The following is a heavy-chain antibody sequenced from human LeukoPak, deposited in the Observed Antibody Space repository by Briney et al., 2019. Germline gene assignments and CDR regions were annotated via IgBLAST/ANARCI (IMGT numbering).Heavy chain of an antibody. Sequence: ASVKVSCKASGYTFTSYAMHWVRQAPGQRLEWMGWINAGNGNTKYSQKFQGRVTITRDTSASTAYMELSSLRSEDTAVYYCAREYAPWIYFDYWGQGTLVTVSS. CDR1: GYTFTSYA. J-gene: IGHJ4*02. CDR2: INAGNGNT. V-gene: IGHV1-3*01. CDR3: AREYAPWIYFDY. D-gene: IGHD5-12*01.